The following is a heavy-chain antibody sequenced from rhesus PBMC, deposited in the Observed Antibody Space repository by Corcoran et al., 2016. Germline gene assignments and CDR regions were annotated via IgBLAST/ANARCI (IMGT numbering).Heavy chain of an antibody. D-gene: IGHD5-42*01. Sequence: QVQLQESGPGVEKPSETLSLTCEVSGGSISDYYYGNWNSQQPGKGLEWIGNIYGSCGSNSLNPSLKSRVTLSVDTSKNQFSLKLSSVTAADTAVYYCARDEGYSMIYWGQGVLVTISS. V-gene: IGHV4S14*01. CDR2: IYGSCGSN. CDR3: ARDEGYSMIY. CDR1: GGSISDYYY. J-gene: IGHJ4*01.